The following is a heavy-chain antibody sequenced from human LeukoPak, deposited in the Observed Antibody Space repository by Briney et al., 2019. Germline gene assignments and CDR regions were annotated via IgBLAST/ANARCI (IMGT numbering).Heavy chain of an antibody. J-gene: IGHJ5*02. CDR3: AKVTVDGDYPP. Sequence: GGSLRLSCAASGLTFSSYGMSWVRQAPGKGLEWVSAISGSGGSTYYADSVKGRFTISRDNSKNTLYLQMNSLRAEDTAVYYCAKVTVDGDYPPWGQGTLVTVSS. V-gene: IGHV3-23*01. D-gene: IGHD4-17*01. CDR2: ISGSGGST. CDR1: GLTFSSYG.